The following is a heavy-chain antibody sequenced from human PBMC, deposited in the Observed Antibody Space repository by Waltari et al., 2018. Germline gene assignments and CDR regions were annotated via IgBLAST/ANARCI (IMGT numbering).Heavy chain of an antibody. J-gene: IGHJ4*02. V-gene: IGHV3-23*01. CDR2: MRDRGVIK. Sequence: EVHLLESGGGLAQPGGSLRLSCAASGFNFISSSMGWVRQAPGKGLEGVSGMRDRGVIKKYAVSGKGRFTVSRENSKNTVCLQLNSLRAEDTAIYYCARHLYSIDYLELGNWGQGTLVTVSS. D-gene: IGHD3-22*01. CDR3: ARHLYSIDYLELGN. CDR1: GFNFISSS.